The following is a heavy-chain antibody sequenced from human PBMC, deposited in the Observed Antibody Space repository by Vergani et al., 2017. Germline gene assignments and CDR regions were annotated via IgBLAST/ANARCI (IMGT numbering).Heavy chain of an antibody. CDR3: ARGGPDIVVVPAAIQLYYYYYYCMDV. J-gene: IGHJ6*02. V-gene: IGHV3-21*01. CDR2: ISSSSSYI. Sequence: EVQLVESGGGLVKPGGSLRLSCAASGFTFSSYSMNWVRQAPGKGLEWVSSISSSSSYIYYADSVKGRFTISRDNAKNSLYLQMNSLRAEDTAVYYCARGGPDIVVVPAAIQLYYYYYYCMDVWGQGTTVTVSS. D-gene: IGHD2-2*02. CDR1: GFTFSSYS.